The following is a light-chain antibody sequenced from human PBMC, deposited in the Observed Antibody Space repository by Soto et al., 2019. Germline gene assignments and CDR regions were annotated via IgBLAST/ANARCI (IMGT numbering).Light chain of an antibody. CDR3: QQDNSCPRIT. Sequence: EVVMTHSPATLSVSPGERATLSCRASDSVSRNLAWYQQKPGQAPRLLIYDASTRATGIPHRFSGGGSGTEFTLIISRLQSQDFVVYYCQQDNSCPRITFGQGTRLEIK. J-gene: IGKJ5*01. V-gene: IGKV3-15*01. CDR2: DAS. CDR1: DSVSRN.